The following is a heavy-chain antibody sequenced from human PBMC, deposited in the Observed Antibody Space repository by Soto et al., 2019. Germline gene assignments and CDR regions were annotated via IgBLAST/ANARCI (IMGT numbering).Heavy chain of an antibody. Sequence: EVQLVESGGGLVQPGGSLRLSCAASGFTVNSNYMSWVRQAPGKGLEWVSGIYSGGSTYYADSVKGRFTISRDNSKKPLYLQKNSVRAVDRAVYYCAAAVAGTWFHYWVQGTLVTVSP. CDR3: AAAVAGTWFHY. V-gene: IGHV3-66*01. CDR2: IYSGGST. D-gene: IGHD6-19*01. J-gene: IGHJ4*02. CDR1: GFTVNSNY.